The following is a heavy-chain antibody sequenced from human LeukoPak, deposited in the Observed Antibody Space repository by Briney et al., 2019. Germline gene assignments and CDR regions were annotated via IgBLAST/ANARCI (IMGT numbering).Heavy chain of an antibody. D-gene: IGHD2-2*01. Sequence: ASVKVSCKASGYTFTGYYMHWVRRAPGQGLEWMGWINPNSGGTNYAQKFQGRVTMTRDTSISTAYMELSRLRSDDTAVYYCARADIVVGPAADFDYWGQGTLVTVSS. CDR1: GYTFTGYY. J-gene: IGHJ4*02. V-gene: IGHV1-2*02. CDR2: INPNSGGT. CDR3: ARADIVVGPAADFDY.